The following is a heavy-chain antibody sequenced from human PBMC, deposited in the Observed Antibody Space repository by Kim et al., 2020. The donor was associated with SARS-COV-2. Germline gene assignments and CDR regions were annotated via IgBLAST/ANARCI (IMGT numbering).Heavy chain of an antibody. J-gene: IGHJ5*02. Sequence: NTNYAQKLQGRVTMTTDTSTSTAYMELRSLRSDDTAVYYCARDAGGWFDPWGQGTLVTVSS. D-gene: IGHD3-10*01. CDR2: NT. V-gene: IGHV1-18*01. CDR3: ARDAGGWFDP.